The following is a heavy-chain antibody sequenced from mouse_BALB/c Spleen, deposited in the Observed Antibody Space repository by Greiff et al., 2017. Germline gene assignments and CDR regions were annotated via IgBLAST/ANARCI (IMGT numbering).Heavy chain of an antibody. J-gene: IGHJ2*01. D-gene: IGHD2-4*01. Sequence: EVQRVESGGGLVQPGGSRKLSCAASGFTFSSFGMHWVRQAPEKGLEWVAYISSGSSTIYYADTVKGRFTISRDNPKNTLFLQMTSLRSEDTAMYYCARRYDYYFDYWGQGTTLTVSS. CDR3: ARRYDYYFDY. V-gene: IGHV5-17*02. CDR1: GFTFSSFG. CDR2: ISSGSSTI.